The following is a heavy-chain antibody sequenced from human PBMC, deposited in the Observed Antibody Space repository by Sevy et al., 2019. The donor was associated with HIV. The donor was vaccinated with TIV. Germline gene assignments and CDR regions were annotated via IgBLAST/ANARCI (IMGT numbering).Heavy chain of an antibody. Sequence: GGSLRLSCAASGFTFSNAWMNWVRQAPGKGLEWVGRIKSKTDGGTTDYAAPVKGRFTISRDDSKNTLYLRMNSLRTGDTAVYYCTTGGSGSYYDVLFYYYGMDVWGQGTTVTVSS. CDR3: TTGGSGSYYDVLFYYYGMDV. D-gene: IGHD1-26*01. J-gene: IGHJ6*02. CDR1: GFTFSNAW. CDR2: IKSKTDGGTT. V-gene: IGHV3-15*07.